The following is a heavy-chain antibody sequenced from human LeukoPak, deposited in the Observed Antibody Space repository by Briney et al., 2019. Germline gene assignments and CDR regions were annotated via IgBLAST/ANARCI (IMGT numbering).Heavy chain of an antibody. J-gene: IGHJ3*02. CDR1: GYTFTGDY. CDR3: ARAPRLRWVGSTDAFDI. D-gene: IGHD6-13*01. CDR2: INPNSGGT. V-gene: IGHV1-2*04. Sequence: ASVKVSCKASGYTFTGDYMHWVRQAPGQGLEWMGWINPNSGGTNYAQKFQGWVTMTRDTSISTAYMELSRLRSDDTAVYYCARAPRLRWVGSTDAFDIWGQGTMVIVSS.